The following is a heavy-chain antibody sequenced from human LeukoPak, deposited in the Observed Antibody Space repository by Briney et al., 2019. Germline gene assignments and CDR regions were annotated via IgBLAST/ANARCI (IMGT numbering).Heavy chain of an antibody. CDR1: GFTFSSYS. D-gene: IGHD3-22*01. J-gene: IGHJ4*02. V-gene: IGHV3-48*02. Sequence: GGSLRLSCAASGFTFSSYSMNWVRQAPGKGREWVSYISSSSSTIYYADSVKGRFTISRDNAKNSLYLQMNSLRDEDTAVYYCAREPNYYDSTSSTLGYWGQGTLVTVSS. CDR3: AREPNYYDSTSSTLGY. CDR2: ISSSSSTI.